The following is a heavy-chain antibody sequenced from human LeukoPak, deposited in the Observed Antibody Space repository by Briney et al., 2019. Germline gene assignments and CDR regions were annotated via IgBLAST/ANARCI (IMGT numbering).Heavy chain of an antibody. Sequence: SETLSLTCTVSGYSISSGYYWGWVRQSPGKGLEWIGTIFYSGTTYYNPSLKSRVTISLDTSKNHFSLRLTSVTAADTAIYYCARAAAPIFFFDYWGQGALVTVSS. CDR1: GYSISSGYY. D-gene: IGHD6-13*01. V-gene: IGHV4-38-2*02. J-gene: IGHJ4*02. CDR2: IFYSGTT. CDR3: ARAAAPIFFFDY.